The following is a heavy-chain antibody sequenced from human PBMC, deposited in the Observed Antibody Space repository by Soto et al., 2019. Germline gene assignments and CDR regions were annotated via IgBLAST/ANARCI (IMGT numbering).Heavy chain of an antibody. CDR2: IKSFNGDT. D-gene: IGHD3-9*01. CDR3: ARVVSAYYDVLTCGWFDH. CDR1: GYTFTGYY. J-gene: IGHJ5*02. Sequence: GASVKVSCKASGYTFTGYYMHWARQAPGQGLEWMGWIKSFNGDTNYAQKFQGRVTLTRDTSISTAYMELSRLKSDDTAVYYCARVVSAYYDVLTCGWFDHWGQGTLVTVSS. V-gene: IGHV1-2*02.